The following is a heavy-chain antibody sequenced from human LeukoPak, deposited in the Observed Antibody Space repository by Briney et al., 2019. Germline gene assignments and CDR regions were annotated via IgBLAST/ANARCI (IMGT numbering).Heavy chain of an antibody. CDR3: ARDLGRTTVSRWAFDY. J-gene: IGHJ4*02. D-gene: IGHD4-17*01. CDR2: TSYDGSNK. Sequence: GGSLRLSCAASGFTFSSYAMHWVRQAPGKGLEWVAVTSYDGSNKYYADSVKGRFTISRDNSKNTLYLQMNSLRAEDTAVYYCARDLGRTTVSRWAFDYWGQGTLVTVSS. CDR1: GFTFSSYA. V-gene: IGHV3-30-3*01.